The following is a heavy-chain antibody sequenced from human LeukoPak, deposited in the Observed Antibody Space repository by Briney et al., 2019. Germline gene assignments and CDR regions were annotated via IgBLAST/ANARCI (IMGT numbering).Heavy chain of an antibody. V-gene: IGHV3-74*01. J-gene: IGHJ6*02. D-gene: IGHD2-15*01. Sequence: PGGSLRLSCTASGFTLSSYWMHWVRQAPGKGLVWVSRINSDGSSRSYAEYVKGRFTISRDNAKNTLYLRMNSLRAEDTAVYYCARDPRSCSGGNCYASHSMDVWGQGTTVTVSS. CDR1: GFTLSSYW. CDR3: ARDPRSCSGGNCYASHSMDV. CDR2: INSDGSSR.